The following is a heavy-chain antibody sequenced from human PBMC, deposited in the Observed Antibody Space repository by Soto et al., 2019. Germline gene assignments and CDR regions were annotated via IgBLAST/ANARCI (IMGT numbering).Heavy chain of an antibody. CDR3: ARDLTDYNYEYKFGF. Sequence: QVQLVESGGGEVQPGRSLRLSCAASGFTFSDFGMHWVRQSPGKGLEWVAVISFEGSNKYFAESVKGRFTISRDDSKNPVYLQMNSLRPEDTAVYYCARDLTDYNYEYKFGFWGQGTLVTVSS. CDR1: GFTFSDFG. J-gene: IGHJ4*02. CDR2: ISFEGSNK. V-gene: IGHV3-30*03. D-gene: IGHD4-4*01.